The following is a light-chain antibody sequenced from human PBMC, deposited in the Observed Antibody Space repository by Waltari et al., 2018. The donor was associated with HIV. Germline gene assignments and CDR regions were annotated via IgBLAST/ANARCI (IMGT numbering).Light chain of an antibody. J-gene: IGKJ4*01. CDR2: GAS. CDR1: ESVSSY. V-gene: IGKV3D-15*01. Sequence: VMTQSPATLSVSPGERATLACRASESVSSYLAWYQQKPGQAPRLLIYGASTRATGIPSRFVGSVSGTDFTLTISSLQSEDFAVYFCQQYNKWSRGAFGGGTKVEVK. CDR3: QQYNKWSRGA.